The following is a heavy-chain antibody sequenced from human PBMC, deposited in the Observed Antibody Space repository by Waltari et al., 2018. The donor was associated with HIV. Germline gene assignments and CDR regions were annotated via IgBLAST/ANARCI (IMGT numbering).Heavy chain of an antibody. V-gene: IGHV4-34*01. J-gene: IGHJ3*02. Sequence: QVQLRQWGAGLLKPSETLSLTCTVSGASFSDYYWNWIRQPPGKGLEWIGEINHGGRTNYNPSLKSRVTMSVDTSKNQFSLRLKSATAADTAVYYCARYFRGLEVVNYHDVFDMWGPGTMVTVSS. CDR1: GASFSDYY. D-gene: IGHD2-2*01. CDR2: INHGGRT. CDR3: ARYFRGLEVVNYHDVFDM.